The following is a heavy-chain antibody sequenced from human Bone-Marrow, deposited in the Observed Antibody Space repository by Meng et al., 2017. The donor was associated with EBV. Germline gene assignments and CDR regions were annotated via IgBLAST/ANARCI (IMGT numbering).Heavy chain of an antibody. J-gene: IGHJ2*01. CDR3: ARGPLNWYFDL. CDR2: IYSSGST. CDR1: GVSVSSNY. Sequence: GRLPESAGGVVQPGGSLRSSCAASGVSVSSNYLSWVRQAPGKGLEWVSFIYSSGSTYYADSVKGRFTISRDNSKNTLYLQMSSLRAEDTAVYYCARGPLNWYFDLWGHGTLVTVSS. V-gene: IGHV3-53*01.